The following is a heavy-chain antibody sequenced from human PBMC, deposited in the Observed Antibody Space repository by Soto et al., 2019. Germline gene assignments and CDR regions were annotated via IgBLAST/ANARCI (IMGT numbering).Heavy chain of an antibody. CDR2: IYHSGST. CDR1: GYSISSGYY. V-gene: IGHV4-38-2*02. J-gene: IGHJ5*02. Sequence: SETLSLTCAVSGYSISSGYYWGWIRQPPGKGLEWIGSIYHSGSTYYNPSLKSRVTISVDTSKNQFSLKLSSVTAADTAVYYCARELAVAGTSWFDPWGQGTMVTVYS. D-gene: IGHD6-19*01. CDR3: ARELAVAGTSWFDP.